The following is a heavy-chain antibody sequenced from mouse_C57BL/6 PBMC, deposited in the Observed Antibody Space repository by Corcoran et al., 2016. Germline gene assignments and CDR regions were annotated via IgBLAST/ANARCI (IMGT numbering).Heavy chain of an antibody. CDR1: GYTFTDYY. Sequence: EVQLQQSGPELVKPGASVKISCKASGYTFTDYYMNWVKQSHGKSLEWIGDINPNNGGTSYNQKFKGKATSTVDKSSSTAYMELRSLTSEDSAVYYCARSHYGSSYGYFDVWGTGTTVTVSS. V-gene: IGHV1-26*01. D-gene: IGHD1-1*01. CDR3: ARSHYGSSYGYFDV. J-gene: IGHJ1*03. CDR2: INPNNGGT.